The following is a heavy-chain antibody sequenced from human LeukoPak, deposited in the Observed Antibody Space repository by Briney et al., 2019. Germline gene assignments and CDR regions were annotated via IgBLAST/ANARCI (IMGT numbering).Heavy chain of an antibody. D-gene: IGHD6-6*01. CDR3: ANATDASSIFDY. CDR2: ISGDGGST. V-gene: IGHV3-43D*03. CDR1: GFTFVDDT. J-gene: IGHJ4*02. Sequence: GGSLRLSCAASGFTFVDDTMRWVRQAPGKGLEWVFRISGDGGSTYDGEFVQGRFTIYRDNSKIYLYLQRDRLRVEDTALYDCANATDASSIFDYWGQGTLVTVSS.